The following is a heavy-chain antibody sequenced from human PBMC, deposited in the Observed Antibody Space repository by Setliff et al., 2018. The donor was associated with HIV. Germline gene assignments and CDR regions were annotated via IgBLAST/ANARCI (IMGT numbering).Heavy chain of an antibody. CDR3: AKDYNFRGAVAAFDI. Sequence: GGSLRLSCAASGFNFNDHAMHWVRQAPGKGLEWVSGLTYNSDRIVYADSVKGRFTISRDNAKNSLYLQMTSLKPEDTALYYCAKDYNFRGAVAAFDIWGQGTMVT. CDR2: LTYNSDRI. CDR1: GFNFNDHA. J-gene: IGHJ3*02. D-gene: IGHD3-10*01. V-gene: IGHV3-9*01.